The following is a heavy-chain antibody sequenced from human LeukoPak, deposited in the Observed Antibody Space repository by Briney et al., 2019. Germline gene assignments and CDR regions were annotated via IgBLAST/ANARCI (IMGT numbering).Heavy chain of an antibody. CDR1: GFTFSSYT. V-gene: IGHV3-48*01. J-gene: IGHJ4*02. Sequence: GGSLRLSCAASGFTFSSYTMNWVRQAPGKGLEWISYITSSSSTIHYADSVKGRFTISRDNAKNSLYLQMNSLRAEDTAVYYCARGRVSGWPFFDYWGQGTLVTVSS. CDR2: ITSSSSTI. D-gene: IGHD6-19*01. CDR3: ARGRVSGWPFFDY.